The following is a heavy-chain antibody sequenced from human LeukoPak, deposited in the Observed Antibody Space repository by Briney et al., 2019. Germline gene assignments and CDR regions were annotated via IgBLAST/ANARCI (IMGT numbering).Heavy chain of an antibody. J-gene: IGHJ4*02. CDR2: IYHTGST. D-gene: IGHD3-10*01. Sequence: SETLSLTCGVSGYSISRGYYWAWIRQPPGKGLEWIGTIYHTGSTYYNPSLESRVTISVDTSKNEFSLNLNSMTAADTAVYYCARAGWIITSGIDYWGQGALVTVSS. V-gene: IGHV4-38-2*01. CDR1: GYSISRGYY. CDR3: ARAGWIITSGIDY.